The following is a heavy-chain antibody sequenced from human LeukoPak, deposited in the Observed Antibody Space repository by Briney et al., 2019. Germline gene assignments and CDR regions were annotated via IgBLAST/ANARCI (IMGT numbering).Heavy chain of an antibody. CDR1: GFTFTSYG. D-gene: IGHD3-22*01. J-gene: IGHJ4*02. CDR3: AKISFYDSSGYSDY. Sequence: GGSLRLSCAASGFTFTSYGMHWFGQAPGKGLEWVAFIRYDGTNKYYADSVKGRFTISRDISKNTLYLQMNSLRAEDTAVYYCAKISFYDSSGYSDYWGQGTLVTVSS. V-gene: IGHV3-30*02. CDR2: IRYDGTNK.